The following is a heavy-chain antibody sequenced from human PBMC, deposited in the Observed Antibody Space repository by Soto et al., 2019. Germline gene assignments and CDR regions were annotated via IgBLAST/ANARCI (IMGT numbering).Heavy chain of an antibody. CDR3: AIGRVYSSSPLTGYYYGMDV. J-gene: IGHJ6*02. V-gene: IGHV1-69*01. D-gene: IGHD6-6*01. Sequence: QVQLVQSGAEVKKPGSSVKVSCKASGGTFSSYAISWVRQAPGQGLEWMGGIIPIFGTANYAQKFQGRVTITADESTSTAYMELSSLRSEDTAVYYCAIGRVYSSSPLTGYYYGMDVWGQGTTVTVSS. CDR1: GGTFSSYA. CDR2: IIPIFGTA.